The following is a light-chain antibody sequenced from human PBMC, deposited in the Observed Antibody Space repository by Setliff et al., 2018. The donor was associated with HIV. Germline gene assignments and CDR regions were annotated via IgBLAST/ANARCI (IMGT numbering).Light chain of an antibody. CDR2: EVR. CDR1: SSDVGNYNL. V-gene: IGLV2-23*02. J-gene: IGLJ1*01. Sequence: QSVLAQPASVSGSPGQSITISCTGTSSDVGNYNLVSWYQQHPGTAPKLIIFEVRNRPSGVSSRFSGSKSGNMASLTISGLQAEDEADYYCCSYAGSRIFYVFGTGAKVTV. CDR3: CSYAGSRIFYV.